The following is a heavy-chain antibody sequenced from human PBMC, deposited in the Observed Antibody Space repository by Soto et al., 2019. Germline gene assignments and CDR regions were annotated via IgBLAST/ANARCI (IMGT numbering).Heavy chain of an antibody. J-gene: IGHJ4*02. D-gene: IGHD3-22*01. CDR2: INPSGGST. Sequence: QVQLVQSGAEVKKPGASVKVSCNASGYTFTSYYMHWVRQAPGQGLEWMGIINPSGGSTSYAQKFQGRVTMTRDTSTSTVYMELSSLRSEDTAVYYCARSARYYYDSSGYYYDYWGQGTLVTVSS. CDR3: ARSARYYYDSSGYYYDY. CDR1: GYTFTSYY. V-gene: IGHV1-46*01.